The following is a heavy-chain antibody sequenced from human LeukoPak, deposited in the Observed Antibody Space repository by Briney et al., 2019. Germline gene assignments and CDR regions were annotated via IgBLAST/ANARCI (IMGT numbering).Heavy chain of an antibody. J-gene: IGHJ4*02. CDR1: GFTVSSNY. V-gene: IGHV3-66*02. CDR2: IYSGGST. CDR3: ARDTHPFSFDY. Sequence: GGSLRLSCAASGFTVSSNYMSWVRQAPGKGLEWVSVIYSGGSTYYADSVKGRFTISRDNSKNTLYLQMNCLRAEDTAVYYCARDTHPFSFDYWGQGTLVTVSS.